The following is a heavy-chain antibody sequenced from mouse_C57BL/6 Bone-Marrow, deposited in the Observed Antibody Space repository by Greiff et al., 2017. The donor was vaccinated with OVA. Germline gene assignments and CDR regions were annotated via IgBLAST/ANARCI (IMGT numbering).Heavy chain of an antibody. CDR3: TSKTYAYETDYAMDY. V-gene: IGHV2-9*01. CDR1: GFSLTSYG. J-gene: IGHJ4*01. D-gene: IGHD2-2*01. Sequence: VQLVESGPGLVAPSQSLSITCTVSGFSLTSYGVDWVRQPPGKGLEWLGVIWGGGSTNYNSAPMSRLSISKDNSKSQVFLKMNSLQTEETAMYYCTSKTYAYETDYAMDYWGQGTSVTVSS. CDR2: IWGGGST.